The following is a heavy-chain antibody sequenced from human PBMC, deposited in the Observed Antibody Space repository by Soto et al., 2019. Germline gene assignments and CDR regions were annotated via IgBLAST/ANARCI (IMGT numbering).Heavy chain of an antibody. CDR3: ASDHKMVAARIYLDH. CDR1: GFTFSTYC. D-gene: IGHD6-6*01. CDR2: ISRRSSNI. J-gene: IGHJ4*02. Sequence: PGGSLRLSCAASGFTFSTYCMNWVRQAPGKGLEWVSSISRRSSNIDYADSVQGRFTISRDNANNSLYLQMNNLRADDTAVYYCASDHKMVAARIYLDHWGRGTLVTVSS. V-gene: IGHV3-21*01.